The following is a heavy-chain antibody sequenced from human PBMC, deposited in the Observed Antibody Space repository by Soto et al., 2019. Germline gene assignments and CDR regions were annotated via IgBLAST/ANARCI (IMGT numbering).Heavy chain of an antibody. D-gene: IGHD1-1*01. CDR2: INDGSEE. Sequence: QVQLVESGGGVVRPGTSLRLSCAATGFTFSAHGMHWVRQAPGKGLEWLAVINDGSEEGYADSVRCRFTISRDYARNILYLQMDNMRAVDSSLYYCAREDLFVDNGLDHWGQGTLVTVSA. CDR1: GFTFSAHG. CDR3: AREDLFVDNGLDH. V-gene: IGHV3-33*01. J-gene: IGHJ4*02.